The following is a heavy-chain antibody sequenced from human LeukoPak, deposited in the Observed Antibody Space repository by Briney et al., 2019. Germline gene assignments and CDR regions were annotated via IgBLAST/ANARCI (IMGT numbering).Heavy chain of an antibody. V-gene: IGHV3-30-3*01. J-gene: IGHJ6*02. CDR2: ISYDGSNK. CDR3: ARRVVPYYGMDV. D-gene: IGHD3-3*01. Sequence: GGSLRLSCAASGFTFSSNAMHWVRQAPGKGLEWVAVISYDGSNKYYADSVKGRFTISRDNSKNTLYLQMNSLRAEDTAVYYCARRVVPYYGMDVWGQGTTVTVSS. CDR1: GFTFSSNA.